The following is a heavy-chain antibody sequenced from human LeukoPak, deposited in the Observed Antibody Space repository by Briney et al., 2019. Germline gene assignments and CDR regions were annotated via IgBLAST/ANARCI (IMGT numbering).Heavy chain of an antibody. Sequence: SETLSLTCAVSGGSISSSNWWSWVRQPPGKGLEWIGYIYYSGSTYYNPSLKSRVTISVDTSKNQFSLKLSSVTAADTAVYYCARGRAGATTGAYYFDYWGQGTLVTVSS. D-gene: IGHD1-26*01. CDR2: IYYSGST. CDR3: ARGRAGATTGAYYFDY. CDR1: GGSISSSNW. J-gene: IGHJ4*02. V-gene: IGHV4-4*02.